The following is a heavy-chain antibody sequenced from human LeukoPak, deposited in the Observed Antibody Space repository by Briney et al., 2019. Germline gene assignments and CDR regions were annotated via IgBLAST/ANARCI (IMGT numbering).Heavy chain of an antibody. CDR1: GLTFRHHG. CDR2: ICSDGSDK. CDR3: AKDAQRGFDYSNSLQN. J-gene: IGHJ1*01. D-gene: IGHD4-11*01. V-gene: IGHV3-33*06. Sequence: GGTLRLSCAASGLTFRHHGMHWAPHTPAAGLESVTVICSDGSDKYYAKTVKGRFTISRDNSKNSLFLQMNSLRAEDTAVYYCAKDAQRGFDYSNSLQNWGQGILVTVSS.